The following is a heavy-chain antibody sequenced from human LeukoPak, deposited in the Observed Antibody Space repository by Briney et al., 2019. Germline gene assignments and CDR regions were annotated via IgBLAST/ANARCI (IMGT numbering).Heavy chain of an antibody. D-gene: IGHD3-10*01. CDR3: AREFNTVGNFDY. Sequence: GGSLTLSCVASGFSFSRCSMRWLRQAPGKGLEWVAYIYFTGDYIYYADSGKGRFTISRDDARNSVYLQMNSLRVEDTAMYYCAREFNTVGNFDYWGQGNLVTVSS. V-gene: IGHV3-21*01. J-gene: IGHJ4*02. CDR2: IYFTGDYI. CDR1: GFSFSRCS.